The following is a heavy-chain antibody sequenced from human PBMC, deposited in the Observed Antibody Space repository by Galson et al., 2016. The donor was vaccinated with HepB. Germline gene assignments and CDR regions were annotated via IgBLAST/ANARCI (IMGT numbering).Heavy chain of an antibody. CDR1: GFTFSDYP. J-gene: IGHJ4*02. V-gene: IGHV3-11*04. D-gene: IGHD3-16*01. Sequence: ALRLSCAASGFTFSDYPMSWIRQAPGKGLQWLSHISRGGDITYYADSVRGRFTVSRDNSKNSLYLQMNILRAEDTAIYYCVRVAAGGNFFDYWGQGTLVTVSS. CDR3: VRVAAGGNFFDY. CDR2: ISRGGDIT.